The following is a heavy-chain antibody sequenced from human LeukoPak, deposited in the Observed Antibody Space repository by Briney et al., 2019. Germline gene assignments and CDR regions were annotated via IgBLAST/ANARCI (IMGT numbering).Heavy chain of an antibody. CDR1: GGSISSYY. J-gene: IGHJ4*02. Sequence: PSETLSLTCTVSGGSISSYYWSWIRQPAGKGLEWIGRIYTSGSTNYNPSLKSRVTMPVDTSKNQFSLTLSSVTAADTAVYYCAGNFLYCTNGVCYDYWGQGTLVTASS. CDR3: AGNFLYCTNGVCYDY. CDR2: IYTSGST. D-gene: IGHD2-8*01. V-gene: IGHV4-4*07.